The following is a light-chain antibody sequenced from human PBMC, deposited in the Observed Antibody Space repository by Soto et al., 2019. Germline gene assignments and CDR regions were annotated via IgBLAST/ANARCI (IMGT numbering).Light chain of an antibody. V-gene: IGKV1-5*03. CDR3: QQYNSYSHGT. Sequence: IQMTQPPSTLSASLGDRVTITCRASQSISSWLAWYQQKPGKAPKLLIYKASSLESGVPSRFSGSGSGTEFTLTISSLQPDDFATYYCQQYNSYSHGTFGQGPKVDI. CDR2: KAS. J-gene: IGKJ1*01. CDR1: QSISSW.